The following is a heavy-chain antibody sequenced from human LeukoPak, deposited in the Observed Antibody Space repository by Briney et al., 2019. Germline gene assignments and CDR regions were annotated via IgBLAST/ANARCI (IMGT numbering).Heavy chain of an antibody. Sequence: SETLTLTCAVSGGSITTTDFDWAWIRQPPGQGFEWIATISSSGKAYYYPSLMSRVTISVDTSKNQFSLDVTSVTAADTGLFYCARFKGGTGFDYWGRGILVIVS. CDR3: ARFKGGTGFDY. CDR2: ISSSGKA. V-gene: IGHV4-39*01. D-gene: IGHD1-26*01. CDR1: GGSITTTDFD. J-gene: IGHJ4*02.